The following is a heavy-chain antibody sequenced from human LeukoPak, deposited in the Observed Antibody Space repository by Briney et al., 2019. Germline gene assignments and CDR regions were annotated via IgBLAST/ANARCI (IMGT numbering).Heavy chain of an antibody. D-gene: IGHD3/OR15-3a*01. CDR3: ARKRMDSDAFDI. V-gene: IGHV3-11*01. Sequence: GGSLRLSCAASGFTCRDHYMSWIRQAPGKGLEWVSNISSGGSTVYYADSVKGRFTNSRDNAKNSLSLQMNSLRAEDTAVYYCARKRMDSDAFDIWGQGTMVTVSS. J-gene: IGHJ3*02. CDR1: GFTCRDHY. CDR2: ISSGGSTV.